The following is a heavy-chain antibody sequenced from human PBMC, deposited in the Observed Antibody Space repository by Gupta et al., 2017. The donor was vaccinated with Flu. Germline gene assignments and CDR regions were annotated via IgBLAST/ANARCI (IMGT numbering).Heavy chain of an antibody. D-gene: IGHD2-2*01. J-gene: IGHJ3*01. Sequence: EVQLVESGGDLVQPGGSLRLSCAASGFTFSSYSMNWVRQAPGKGLQWVSFISGSSSIIQYADSVKGRFTISRDNAKNSLSLQMSSLRDDDTAVYYCARGLCSGTRCPPPKPSFDLWGQGTMVTVSS. CDR3: ARGLCSGTRCPPPKPSFDL. V-gene: IGHV3-48*02. CDR1: GFTFSSYS. CDR2: ISGSSSII.